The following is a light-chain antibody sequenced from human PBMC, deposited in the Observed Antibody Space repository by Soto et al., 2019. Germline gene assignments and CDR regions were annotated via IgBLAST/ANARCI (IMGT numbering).Light chain of an antibody. CDR1: QSVSSGY. V-gene: IGKV3-20*01. Sequence: DIVLTQSPGTLSLSPGERATLSCRASQSVSSGYLAWYQQRPGQAPRLLISETSTRATGIPDRFSGSGSGTDFTLTVSRLEPEDFAVYFCQQYGSYPLTFGGGTKVDIK. CDR2: ETS. J-gene: IGKJ4*01. CDR3: QQYGSYPLT.